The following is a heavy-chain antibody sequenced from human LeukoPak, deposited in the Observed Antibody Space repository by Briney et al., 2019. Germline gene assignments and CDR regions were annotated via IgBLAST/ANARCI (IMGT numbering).Heavy chain of an antibody. CDR3: ARDLSMVRGVIYY. Sequence: PGGSLRLSCAASGFTFSSYGMHWVRQAPGKGLEWVSSISSSSSYIYYADSVKGRFTISRDNAKNSLYLQMNSLRAEDTAVYYCARDLSMVRGVIYYWGQGTLVTVSS. D-gene: IGHD3-10*01. CDR2: ISSSSSYI. V-gene: IGHV3-21*01. J-gene: IGHJ4*02. CDR1: GFTFSSYG.